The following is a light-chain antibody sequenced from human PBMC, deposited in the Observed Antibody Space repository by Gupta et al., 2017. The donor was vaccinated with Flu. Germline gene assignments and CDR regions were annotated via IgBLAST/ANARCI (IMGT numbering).Light chain of an antibody. V-gene: IGKV1-5*03. CDR1: QNIFTW. J-gene: IGKJ1*01. Sequence: DIQITQSPSSLSASIGDTVTITCRASQNIFTWLAWYQRKPGKGPKLLIYKASGLKSGVPSRFSGSGSGTEFTLTISRLQPDDSATYYCQQYHGSWTSGQGTKVEIQ. CDR2: KAS. CDR3: QQYHGSWT.